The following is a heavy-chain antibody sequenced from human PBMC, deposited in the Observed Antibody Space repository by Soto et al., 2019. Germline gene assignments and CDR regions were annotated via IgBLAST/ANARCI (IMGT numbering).Heavy chain of an antibody. CDR2: IIPIFGTA. CDR1: GGTFSSYA. Sequence: QVQLVQSGAEVKKPGSSVKLSCKASGGTFSSYAIRWVRQAPGQGLEWMGGIIPIFGTANYAQKFKGRVTITADESTSTAYMELSSLRSEDTAVYYCARYHPDLTIFDGWGQGTLVTVSS. V-gene: IGHV1-69*01. J-gene: IGHJ4*02. D-gene: IGHD3-9*01. CDR3: ARYHPDLTIFDG.